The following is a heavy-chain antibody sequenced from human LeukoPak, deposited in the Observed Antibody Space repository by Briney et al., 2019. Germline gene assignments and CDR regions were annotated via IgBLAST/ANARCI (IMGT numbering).Heavy chain of an antibody. V-gene: IGHV3-30*18. CDR1: GFTFSSYR. CDR2: ISYDGSNK. Sequence: GGSLRLSCAASGFTFSSYRMSWVRQAPGKGLEWVAVISYDGSNKYYADSVKGRFTISRDNSKNTLYLQMNSLRAEDTAVYYCAKDPPFGGDYWGQGTLVTVSS. CDR3: AKDPPFGGDY. J-gene: IGHJ4*02. D-gene: IGHD3-16*01.